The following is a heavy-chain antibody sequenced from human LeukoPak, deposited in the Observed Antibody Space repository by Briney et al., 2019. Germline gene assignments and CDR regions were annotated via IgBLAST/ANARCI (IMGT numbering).Heavy chain of an antibody. CDR3: ARGYSRSSFVY. J-gene: IGHJ4*02. CDR2: IYPGDSDT. D-gene: IGHD6-6*01. CDR1: GYXFANYW. Sequence: GESLKISCNGSGYXFANYWICWVRQTPGKGLEWMGIIYPGDSDTRYSPSFQGQVTISADKPISTAYLQWSRLKASDTAIYYCARGYSRSSFVYWGQGTLVTVSS. V-gene: IGHV5-51*04.